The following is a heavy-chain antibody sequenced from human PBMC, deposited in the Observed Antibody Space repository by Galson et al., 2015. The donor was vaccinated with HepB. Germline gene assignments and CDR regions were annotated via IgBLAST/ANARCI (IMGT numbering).Heavy chain of an antibody. CDR1: GFTFSSYN. Sequence: SLRLSCAASGFTFSSYNVNWVRQAPGKGLEWVSYISSRTPTIKYADSVKGRFSISRDNAKNSVYLQMNSLRDEDTAVYYCAREMGHLGLYQSYGMDVWGQGTTVIVSS. D-gene: IGHD2-2*01. V-gene: IGHV3-48*02. CDR3: AREMGHLGLYQSYGMDV. J-gene: IGHJ6*02. CDR2: ISSRTPTI.